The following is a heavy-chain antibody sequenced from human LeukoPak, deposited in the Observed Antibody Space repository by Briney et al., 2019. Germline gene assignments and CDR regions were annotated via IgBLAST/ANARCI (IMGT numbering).Heavy chain of an antibody. CDR1: GHIFSKSD. CDR2: IAHHGNDK. Sequence: GGPLKLSCAPCGHIFSKSDMHWVRQSPEKAGVGVASIAHHGNDKYYVDSVKGRFTISTDNSRSTLYLQKNSLRPDDTARYYCAKDGSWSCTDWGQGTPVTVSS. V-gene: IGHV3-30*02. D-gene: IGHD2-8*02. J-gene: IGHJ4*02. CDR3: AKDGSWSCTD.